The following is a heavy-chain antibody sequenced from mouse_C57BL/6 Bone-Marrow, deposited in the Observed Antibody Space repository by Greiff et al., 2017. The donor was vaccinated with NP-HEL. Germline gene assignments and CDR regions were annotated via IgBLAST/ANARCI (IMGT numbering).Heavy chain of an antibody. CDR3: ARRPIRYAMDY. CDR2: ISSGGSYT. V-gene: IGHV5-6*01. Sequence: EVQLQQSGGDLVKPGGSLKLSCAASGFTFSSYGMSWVRQTPDKRLEWVATISSGGSYTYYPDSVKGRFTISRDNAKNTLYLQMSSLKSEDTAMYYCARRPIRYAMDYWGQGTSVTVSS. CDR1: GFTFSSYG. J-gene: IGHJ4*01.